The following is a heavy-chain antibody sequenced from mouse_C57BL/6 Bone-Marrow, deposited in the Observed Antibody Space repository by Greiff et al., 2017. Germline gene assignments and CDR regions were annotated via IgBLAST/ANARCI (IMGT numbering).Heavy chain of an antibody. CDR2: IWWDDDK. V-gene: IGHV8-8*01. CDR1: GFSLSTFGMG. J-gene: IGHJ2*01. Sequence: QVTLKESGPGILQPSQTLSLTCSFSGFSLSTFGMGVGWIRQPSGKGLEWLAHIWWDDDKYYNPALKSRLTISKDTSKNQVFLKIANVDTADTATYCCSRRGYYGSSYDYFDYWGQGTTLTVSS. CDR3: SRRGYYGSSYDYFDY. D-gene: IGHD1-1*01.